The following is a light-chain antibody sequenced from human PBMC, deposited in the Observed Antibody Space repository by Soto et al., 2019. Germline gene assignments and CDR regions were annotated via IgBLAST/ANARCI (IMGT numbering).Light chain of an antibody. CDR2: EGS. J-gene: IGLJ2*01. CDR3: CSYAGSSTFA. CDR1: SSDVGRYNL. Sequence: QSVLTQPASVSGSPGQSFTISCTGTSSDVGRYNLVSWYQQLPGTAPKLLIYEGSKRPSGVSNRFSGSKSGNTASLTTSGHHAEDDADYYCCSYAGSSTFAFGGGTKLTVL. V-gene: IGLV2-23*03.